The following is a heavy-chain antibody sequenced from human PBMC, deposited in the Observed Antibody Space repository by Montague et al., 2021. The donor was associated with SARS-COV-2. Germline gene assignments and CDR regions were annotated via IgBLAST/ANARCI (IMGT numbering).Heavy chain of an antibody. J-gene: IGHJ4*02. CDR1: GFTFSSYA. CDR2: ISYDGSNK. Sequence: SLRLSCAASGFTFSSYAMHWVRQAPGKGLEWVAVISYDGSNKYYADSVKGRFTISRDNSKNTLYLQMNSLRAEDTAVYYCAGGLLWFREFGYWGQGTLVTVSS. D-gene: IGHD3-10*01. V-gene: IGHV3-30-3*01. CDR3: AGGLLWFREFGY.